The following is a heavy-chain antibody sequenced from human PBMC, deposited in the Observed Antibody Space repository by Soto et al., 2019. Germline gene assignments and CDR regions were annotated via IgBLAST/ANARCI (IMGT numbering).Heavy chain of an antibody. CDR1: GFTVSSNY. D-gene: IGHD3-9*01. J-gene: IGHJ3*02. V-gene: IGHV3-53*01. CDR2: IYSGGST. Sequence: GGSLRLSCAASGFTVSSNYMSWVRQAPGKGLEWVSVIYSGGSTGYADSVKGRFTISRDNAKNSLYLQMNSLRAEDTALYYCARDQGGYDILTGLHAFDIWGQGTMVTVSS. CDR3: ARDQGGYDILTGLHAFDI.